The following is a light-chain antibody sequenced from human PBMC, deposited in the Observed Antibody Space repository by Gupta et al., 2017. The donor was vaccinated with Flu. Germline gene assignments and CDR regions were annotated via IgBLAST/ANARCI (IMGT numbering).Light chain of an antibody. J-gene: IGKJ2*01. CDR2: GAS. CDR1: QSVSSSY. Sequence: SPGTLSLSPGERATLSCRASQSVSSSYLAWYQQKPGQAPRLLIYGASSRATGIPDRFSGSGSGTDFTLTISRLEPEDFAVYYCQQYGSSPDTFGQGTKLETK. CDR3: QQYGSSPDT. V-gene: IGKV3-20*01.